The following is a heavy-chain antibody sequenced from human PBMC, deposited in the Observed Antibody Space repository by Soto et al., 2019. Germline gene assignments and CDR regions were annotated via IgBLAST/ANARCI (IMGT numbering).Heavy chain of an antibody. D-gene: IGHD3-22*01. Sequence: SETLSLTCTVSGGSISSSSYYWGWIRQPPGKGLEWIGSIYYSGSTYYNPSLKSRVTISVDTSKNQFSLKLSSVTAADTAVYYCARQVGYYDSTGDFDYWGQGTLVTVSS. CDR1: GGSISSSSYY. J-gene: IGHJ4*02. CDR2: IYYSGST. CDR3: ARQVGYYDSTGDFDY. V-gene: IGHV4-39*01.